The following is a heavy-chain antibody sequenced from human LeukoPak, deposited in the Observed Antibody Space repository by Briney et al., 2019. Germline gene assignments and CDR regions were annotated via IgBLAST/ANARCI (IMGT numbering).Heavy chain of an antibody. CDR3: ARVWAGSLDY. V-gene: IGHV3-7*02. J-gene: IGHJ4*02. CDR1: GFTLSSYW. Sequence: GGSLRLSCAASGFTLSSYWMSWVRQAPGKGLEWVASIKQDGSEKYYVDSVKGRFTICRDNAKNSLYLQTNSLRAGDTAVYYCARVWAGSLDYWGQGTLVTVSS. D-gene: IGHD3/OR15-3a*01. CDR2: IKQDGSEK.